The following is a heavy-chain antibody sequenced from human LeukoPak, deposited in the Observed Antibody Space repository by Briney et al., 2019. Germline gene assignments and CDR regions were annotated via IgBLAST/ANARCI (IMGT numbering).Heavy chain of an antibody. Sequence: GTSLRLSCAASGITISNYGVHWVRQAPGKGLEWLAVISYDGLNKNYADSVKGRFTISRDNSKNTLYLQMNSLRAEDTAVYYCAKDRSYSSGWPYYYYYYMDVWGKGTTVTVSS. CDR2: ISYDGLNK. V-gene: IGHV3-30*18. CDR1: GITISNYG. J-gene: IGHJ6*03. CDR3: AKDRSYSSGWPYYYYYYMDV. D-gene: IGHD6-19*01.